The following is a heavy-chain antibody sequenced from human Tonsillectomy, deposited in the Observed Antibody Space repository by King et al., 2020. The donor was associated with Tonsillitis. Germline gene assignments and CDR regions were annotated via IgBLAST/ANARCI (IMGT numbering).Heavy chain of an antibody. D-gene: IGHD6-19*01. V-gene: IGHV1-46*03. Sequence: LQLVQSGAEVKKPGASVKVSCKASGYTFTSYYMHWVRQAPGQGLEWMGIIKPSDGGTTYAQKFQGRVTMTRDTSTSTVYMELRSLRSDDTAVYYCGRDIEYSSGWYAFDYWGQGTLVTVSS. CDR3: GRDIEYSSGWYAFDY. CDR2: IKPSDGGT. J-gene: IGHJ4*02. CDR1: GYTFTSYY.